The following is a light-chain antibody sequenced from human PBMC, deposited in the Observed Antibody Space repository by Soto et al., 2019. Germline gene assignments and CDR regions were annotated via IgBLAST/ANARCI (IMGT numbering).Light chain of an antibody. CDR2: EVS. CDR1: SSDVGGYNY. J-gene: IGLJ2*01. V-gene: IGLV2-8*01. CDR3: SSYAGSNNLV. Sequence: QSALTHPPSASGSPGQSVTISCTGTSSDVGGYNYVSWYQQYPGKAPKVMIYEVSKRPSGVPDRFSGSKSGNTASLTVSGLQAEDEADYYCSSYAGSNNLVFGGGTKLTVL.